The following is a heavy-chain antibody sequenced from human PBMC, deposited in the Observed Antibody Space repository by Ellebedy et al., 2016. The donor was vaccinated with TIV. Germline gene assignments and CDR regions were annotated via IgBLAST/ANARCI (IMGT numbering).Heavy chain of an antibody. CDR1: GYSFTSYW. Sequence: GESLKISXKGSGYSFTSYWIGWVRQMPGKGLEWMGIIYPGDSDTRYSPSFQGQVTISADKSISTAYLQWSSLKASDTAMYYCARHLGAPSLAYYYMDVWGKGTTVTVSS. CDR2: IYPGDSDT. J-gene: IGHJ6*03. V-gene: IGHV5-51*01. CDR3: ARHLGAPSLAYYYMDV.